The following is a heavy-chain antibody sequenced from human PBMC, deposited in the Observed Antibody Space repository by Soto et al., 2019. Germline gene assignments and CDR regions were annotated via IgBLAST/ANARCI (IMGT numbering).Heavy chain of an antibody. CDR2: INPNSGGT. V-gene: IGHV1-2*02. CDR1: GYTFTGYY. J-gene: IGHJ4*02. CDR3: ARTGGGDYGDYGYFDY. Sequence: QVQLVQSGAEVKKPGASVKVSCKASGYTFTGYYMHWVRQAPGQGLELMGWINPNSGGTNYAQKFQGGVTMTRDTSISTAYMELSRLRSDDTAVYYCARTGGGDYGDYGYFDYWGQGTLVTVSS. D-gene: IGHD4-17*01.